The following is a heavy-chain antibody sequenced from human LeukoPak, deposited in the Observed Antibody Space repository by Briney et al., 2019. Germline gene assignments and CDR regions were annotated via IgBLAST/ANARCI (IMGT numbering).Heavy chain of an antibody. CDR1: GFPFNSYG. CDR3: ARAYDYGGNSVKDAFDI. D-gene: IGHD4-23*01. J-gene: IGHJ3*02. V-gene: IGHV3-23*01. Sequence: GGSLRLSCAASGFPFNSYGMSWVRQAPGKGLEWVSSISGRGDRTYFADSVKGRFTISRDDSRTTIYLQMNSLRAGDTAVYHCARAYDYGGNSVKDAFDIWGQGTMVTVSS. CDR2: ISGRGDRT.